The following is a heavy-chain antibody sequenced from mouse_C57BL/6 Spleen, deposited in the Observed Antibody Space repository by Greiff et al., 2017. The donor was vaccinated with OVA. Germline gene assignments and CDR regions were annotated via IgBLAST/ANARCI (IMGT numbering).Heavy chain of an antibody. Sequence: QVQLQQPGAELVKPGASVKLSCKASGYTFTSYWMQWVKQRPGQGLEWIGEIDPSDSYTNYNGKFKGKATLTADKSSSTAYMQLSSLTSEDSAVYFCARSHYYGSAMDYWGQGTSVTVSS. CDR3: ARSHYYGSAMDY. J-gene: IGHJ4*01. V-gene: IGHV1-50*01. CDR2: IDPSDSYT. CDR1: GYTFTSYW. D-gene: IGHD1-1*01.